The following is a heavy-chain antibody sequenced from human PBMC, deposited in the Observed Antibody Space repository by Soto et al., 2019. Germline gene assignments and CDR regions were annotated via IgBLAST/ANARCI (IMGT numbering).Heavy chain of an antibody. CDR3: ARGTDYYDSSGSTNEIDY. CDR2: ISGTDDYT. CDR1: FVTFSNFA. Sequence: SWAASFVTFSNFARTWVRQAPGEGLEWVSSISGTDDYTYYADSVKGRFTISRDNSKNTLYLQMNSLRAEDTAVYYCARGTDYYDSSGSTNEIDYWGQGTLVTVSS. V-gene: IGHV3-23*01. J-gene: IGHJ4*02. D-gene: IGHD3-22*01.